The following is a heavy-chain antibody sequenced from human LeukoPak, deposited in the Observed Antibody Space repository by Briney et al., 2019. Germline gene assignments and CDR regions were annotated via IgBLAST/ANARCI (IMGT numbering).Heavy chain of an antibody. Sequence: SVKVSCKASGGTFSSYAISWVRQAPGQGLEWMGGIIPIFGTANYAQKFQGRVTITTDESTSTAYMELSSLRSEDTAVYYCARDPNPKGHYYYYMDVWGKGTTVTVSS. CDR2: IIPIFGTA. V-gene: IGHV1-69*05. CDR3: ARDPNPKGHYYYYMDV. CDR1: GGTFSSYA. J-gene: IGHJ6*03.